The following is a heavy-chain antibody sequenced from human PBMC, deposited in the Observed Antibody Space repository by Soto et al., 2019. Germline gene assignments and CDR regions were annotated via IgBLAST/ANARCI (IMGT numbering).Heavy chain of an antibody. CDR2: IYYSGST. Sequence: SETLSLTCTVSGGSISSGGYYWSWIRQHPGKGLERIGYIYYSGSTYYNPSLKSRVTISVDTSKNQFSLKLSSVTAADTAVYYCARVLYYYDSSGYSTTYYFDYWGQGTLVTVSS. CDR1: GGSISSGGYY. CDR3: ARVLYYYDSSGYSTTYYFDY. J-gene: IGHJ4*02. D-gene: IGHD3-22*01. V-gene: IGHV4-31*03.